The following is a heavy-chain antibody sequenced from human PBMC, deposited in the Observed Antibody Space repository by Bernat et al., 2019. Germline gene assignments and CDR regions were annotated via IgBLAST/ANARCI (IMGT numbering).Heavy chain of an antibody. CDR3: IRGSGSYGDFDY. Sequence: EVQLVESGGGLVQPGGSVRISCAASGITFSGHWMHWVRQAQGKGLVLVSRINGYGSNTYYADSVKGRFTISRDNAKNTLYLQMNSLRAEDTALYYCIRGSGSYGDFDYWGQGTLVTVSS. CDR2: INGYGSNT. CDR1: GITFSGHW. V-gene: IGHV3-74*01. J-gene: IGHJ4*02. D-gene: IGHD3-10*01.